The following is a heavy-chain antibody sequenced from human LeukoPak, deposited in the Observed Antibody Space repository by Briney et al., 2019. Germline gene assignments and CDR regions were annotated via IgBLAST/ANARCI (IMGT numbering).Heavy chain of an antibody. V-gene: IGHV1-24*01. D-gene: IGHD2-15*01. Sequence: ASVKVSCKVSGYTLTELSMHWVRQAPGKELEWMGGFDPEDGETIYAQKFQGRVTMTEDTSTDTAYMELSSLRSEDTAVYYCAAASNRCYYYYYMDVWGKGTTVTVSS. CDR3: AAASNRCYYYYYMDV. CDR1: GYTLTELS. J-gene: IGHJ6*03. CDR2: FDPEDGET.